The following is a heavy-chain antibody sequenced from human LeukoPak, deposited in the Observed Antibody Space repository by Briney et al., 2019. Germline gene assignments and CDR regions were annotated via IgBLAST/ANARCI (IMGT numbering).Heavy chain of an antibody. CDR1: GDSISSCGYY. Sequence: PSPTLALTCTVSGDSISSCGYYWSWIRQHPGKGLEWIGYIYYSGSTYYNPSLKSRVTISVDTSKNQFSLKLSSVTAADTAEYYCARTVVLEDSSSRGEGYYFDYWGQGTLVTVSS. CDR3: ARTVVLEDSSSRGEGYYFDY. V-gene: IGHV4-31*03. D-gene: IGHD6-6*01. CDR2: IYYSGST. J-gene: IGHJ4*02.